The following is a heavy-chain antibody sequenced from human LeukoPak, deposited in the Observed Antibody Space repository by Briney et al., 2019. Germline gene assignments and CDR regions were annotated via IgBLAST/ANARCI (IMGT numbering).Heavy chain of an antibody. Sequence: GGSLRLSCAASGFTFSSYWMSWVRQAPGKGLEWVANIKQDGSEKYYVDSVKGRFTISRDNAKNSLYLQMNSLRAEDTAVYYCTCRGYCSGGSCCSRPPYYYYGMDVWGQGTTVTVSS. CDR3: TCRGYCSGGSCCSRPPYYYYGMDV. D-gene: IGHD2-15*01. V-gene: IGHV3-7*01. CDR1: GFTFSSYW. CDR2: IKQDGSEK. J-gene: IGHJ6*02.